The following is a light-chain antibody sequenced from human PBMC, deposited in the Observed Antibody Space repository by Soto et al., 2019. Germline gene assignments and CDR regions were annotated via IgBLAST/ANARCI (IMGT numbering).Light chain of an antibody. Sequence: DIQMTQSPSSLAASVGDRVTITCRASQGIIDYLAWCQQKPGKAPKLLIYAASTLQSGVPSRFSGSGAGTDFTLTISSLQPEDVATYYCQKYNSAPRTFGQGTKVEI. CDR3: QKYNSAPRT. J-gene: IGKJ1*01. V-gene: IGKV1-27*01. CDR2: AAS. CDR1: QGIIDY.